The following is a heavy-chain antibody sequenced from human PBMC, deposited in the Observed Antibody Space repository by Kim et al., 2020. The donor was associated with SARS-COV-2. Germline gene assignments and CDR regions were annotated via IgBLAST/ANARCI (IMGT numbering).Heavy chain of an antibody. D-gene: IGHD3-3*01. CDR2: IIPIFGTA. J-gene: IGHJ6*02. CDR3: ASGYYDFWSGYYGRGMDV. Sequence: SVKVSCKASGGTFSSYAISWVRQAPGQGLEWMGGIIPIFGTANYVQKFQGRVTITADESTSTAYMELSSLKSEDTAVYYCASGYYDFWSGYYGRGMDVWGQGTTVTVSS. CDR1: GGTFSSYA. V-gene: IGHV1-69*13.